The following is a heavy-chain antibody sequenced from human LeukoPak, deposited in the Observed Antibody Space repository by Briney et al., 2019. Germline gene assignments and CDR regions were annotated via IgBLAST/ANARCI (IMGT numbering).Heavy chain of an antibody. CDR3: ARIAYCGGDCYTTYFDY. V-gene: IGHV1-69*05. CDR1: GGTFSSYA. CDR2: IIPIFGTA. D-gene: IGHD2-21*01. Sequence: SVKVSCKASGGTFSSYAISWVRQAPGQGLEWMGGIIPIFGTANYAQKFQGRVTMTTDSSTGTAYMELRSLRSDDTAVYYCARIAYCGGDCYTTYFDYWGQGTLVTVSS. J-gene: IGHJ4*02.